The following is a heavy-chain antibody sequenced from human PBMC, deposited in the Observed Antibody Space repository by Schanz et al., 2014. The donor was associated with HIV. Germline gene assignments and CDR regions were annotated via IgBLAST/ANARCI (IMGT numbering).Heavy chain of an antibody. CDR3: ARAGDISGYYIDY. CDR2: IIPVFGTT. Sequence: QVHLVQSGAEVKKPGASVKVSCKASGGTFSSYAFSWVRQAPGQGLEWMGGIIPVFGTTDYAQKFQGTVTITADESTSTAYMELSSLRSEDTAVYYCARAGDISGYYIDYWGQGTLVTVSS. CDR1: GGTFSSYA. J-gene: IGHJ4*02. D-gene: IGHD3-22*01. V-gene: IGHV1-69*01.